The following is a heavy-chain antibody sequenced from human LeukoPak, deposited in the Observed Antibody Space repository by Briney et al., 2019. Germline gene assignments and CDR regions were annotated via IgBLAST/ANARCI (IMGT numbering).Heavy chain of an antibody. J-gene: IGHJ4*02. D-gene: IGHD3-10*01. CDR3: AKYGSGSYYKGPPYYFDY. Sequence: GGFLRLSCAASGFTFSSYGMHWVRQAPGKGLEWVAVIWYDGSNKYYADSVKGRFTISRDNSKNTLYLQMNSLRAEDTAVYYCAKYGSGSYYKGPPYYFDYWGQGTLVTVSS. CDR1: GFTFSSYG. V-gene: IGHV3-33*06. CDR2: IWYDGSNK.